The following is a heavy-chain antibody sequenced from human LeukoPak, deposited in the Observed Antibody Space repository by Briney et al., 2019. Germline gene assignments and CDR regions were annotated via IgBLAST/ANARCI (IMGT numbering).Heavy chain of an antibody. CDR2: ISRTSSYI. CDR3: ARDERRFCSDGSCYPGDY. CDR1: GFTFTDYA. J-gene: IGHJ4*02. Sequence: GGSLRLSCAASGFTFTDYATKWVRQAPGKGLEWVAAISRTSSYIYYSDSVKGRFTISRDHAENSVCLQMDSLRAEDTAVYYCARDERRFCSDGSCYPGDYWGQGTLVTVSS. V-gene: IGHV3-21*01. D-gene: IGHD2-15*01.